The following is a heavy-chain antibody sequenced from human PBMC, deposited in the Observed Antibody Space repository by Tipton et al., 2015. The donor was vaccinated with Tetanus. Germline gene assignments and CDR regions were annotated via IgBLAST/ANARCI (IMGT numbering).Heavy chain of an antibody. D-gene: IGHD3-9*01. CDR3: ARDLGYYFDVNGNRVDAFEI. V-gene: IGHV4-31*03. Sequence: LSLTCTVSGGSITAGGYFWSWIRQLPGKGLEWMGHIYHDGDTYYNPSLKSRLIISVDTSKNHFSLKLSSVTAADTAVYYCARDLGYYFDVNGNRVDAFEIWGQGIMVTVTS. CDR1: GGSITAGGYF. J-gene: IGHJ3*02. CDR2: IYHDGDT.